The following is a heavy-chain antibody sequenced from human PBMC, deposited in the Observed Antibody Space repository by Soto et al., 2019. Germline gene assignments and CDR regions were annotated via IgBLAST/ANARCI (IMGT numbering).Heavy chain of an antibody. CDR3: TPDDRITMIVVVIP. Sequence: PGGSLRLSCAASGFTFSNAWMSWVRQAPGKGLEWVGRIKSKTDGGTTDYAAPVKGRFTISRDDSKNTLYLQMNSLKTEDTAVYYCTPDDRITMIVVVIPWGQGTQVTVSS. CDR1: GFTFSNAW. CDR2: IKSKTDGGTT. D-gene: IGHD3-22*01. V-gene: IGHV3-15*01. J-gene: IGHJ5*02.